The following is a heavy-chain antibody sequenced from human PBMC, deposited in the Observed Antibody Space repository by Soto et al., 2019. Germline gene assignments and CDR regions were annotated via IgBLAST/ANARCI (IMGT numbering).Heavy chain of an antibody. Sequence: GSLRLSCVASGFTFNKYALAWVRQAPGKRLEWVSAISGSGASTYDADSVKGRFTISRDNSQNTLYLEMNSLRAEDTAVYYCAKDWGTLDYWGQGA. CDR3: AKDWGTLDY. D-gene: IGHD7-27*01. CDR1: GFTFNKYA. CDR2: ISGSGAST. J-gene: IGHJ4*02. V-gene: IGHV3-23*01.